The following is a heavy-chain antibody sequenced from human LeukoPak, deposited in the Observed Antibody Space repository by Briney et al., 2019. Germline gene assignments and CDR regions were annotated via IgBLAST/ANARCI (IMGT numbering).Heavy chain of an antibody. CDR1: GFTFSSYA. Sequence: GGSLRLSCAASGFTFSSYAMSWVRQGPGKGLEWVSAISGSGGSTYYADSVKGRFTISRDNSKNTLYLQMNSLRAEDTAVYYCASGDLVRFDYWGQGTLVTVSS. D-gene: IGHD4/OR15-4a*01. CDR2: ISGSGGST. V-gene: IGHV3-23*01. J-gene: IGHJ4*02. CDR3: ASGDLVRFDY.